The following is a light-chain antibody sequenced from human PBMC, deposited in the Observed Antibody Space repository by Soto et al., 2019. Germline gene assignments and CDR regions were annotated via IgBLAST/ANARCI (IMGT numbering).Light chain of an antibody. CDR2: DVS. V-gene: IGLV2-14*01. CDR3: SSFTTSRTLV. CDR1: SSDVGSFDS. Sequence: QSALTQPASVSGSPGKPITLSCTGTSSDVGSFDSVAWYQHNPGKAPKLMIYDVSNRPSGVSSRFSGSKSGNTASLSISGLQTEDEADYYCSSFTTSRTLVFGNGTKLTV. J-gene: IGLJ1*01.